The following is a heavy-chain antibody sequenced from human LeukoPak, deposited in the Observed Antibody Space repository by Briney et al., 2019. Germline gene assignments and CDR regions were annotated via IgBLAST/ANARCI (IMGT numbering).Heavy chain of an antibody. CDR3: ARIGRDGYNYFDY. CDR2: IYSGGST. J-gene: IGHJ4*02. V-gene: IGHV3-53*01. D-gene: IGHD5-24*01. Sequence: PGGSLRLSCAASGFTVSSNYMSWVRQAPGKGLEWVSVIYSGGSTYYADSVKGRFTISRDNSKNTLYLRMNSLRAEDTAVYYCARIGRDGYNYFDYWGQGTLVTVSS. CDR1: GFTVSSNY.